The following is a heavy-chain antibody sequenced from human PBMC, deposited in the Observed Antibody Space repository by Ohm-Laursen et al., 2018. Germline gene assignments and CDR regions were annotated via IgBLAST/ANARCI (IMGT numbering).Heavy chain of an antibody. CDR3: ARGWHSAIDP. J-gene: IGHJ5*02. V-gene: IGHV1-46*01. Sequence: SVKVSCKASGYTFTSYYMHWVRQAPGQGLEWMGIINPSGGSTSYAQKFQGRVTMTRDTSTSTAYMELRSLRSDDTAVYYCARGWHSAIDPWGQGTLVTVSS. CDR1: GYTFTSYY. D-gene: IGHD5-24*01. CDR2: INPSGGST.